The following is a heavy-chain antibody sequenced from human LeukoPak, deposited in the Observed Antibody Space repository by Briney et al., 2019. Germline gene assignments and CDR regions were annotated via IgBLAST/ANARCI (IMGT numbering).Heavy chain of an antibody. J-gene: IGHJ6*03. V-gene: IGHV3-23*01. CDR3: AKDWEEKIYVWGSYRYHYYYYYYMDV. CDR2: ISGSGGST. D-gene: IGHD3-16*02. CDR1: GFTFSSYG. Sequence: GGTLRLSCAASGFTFSSYGMSWVRQAPGKGLEWVSAISGSGGSTYYADSVKGRFTISRDNSKNTLYLQMNSLRAEDTAVYCCAKDWEEKIYVWGSYRYHYYYYYYMDVWGKGTTVTFSS.